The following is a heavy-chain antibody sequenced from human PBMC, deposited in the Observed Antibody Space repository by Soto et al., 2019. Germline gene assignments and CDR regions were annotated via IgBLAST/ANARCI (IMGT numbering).Heavy chain of an antibody. D-gene: IGHD2-15*01. Sequence: SETLSLTCTVSGGSISSYYWSWIRQPPGKGLEWIGYIYYSGSTNYNPSLKSRVTISVDTSKNQFSLKLSSVTAADTAVYYCARQRVVPGYYYYYMDVWGKGTTVTVSS. CDR3: ARQRVVPGYYYYYMDV. V-gene: IGHV4-59*08. J-gene: IGHJ6*03. CDR2: IYYSGST. CDR1: GGSISSYY.